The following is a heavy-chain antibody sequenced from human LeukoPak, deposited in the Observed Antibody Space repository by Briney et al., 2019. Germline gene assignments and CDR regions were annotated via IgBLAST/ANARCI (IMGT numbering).Heavy chain of an antibody. J-gene: IGHJ4*02. D-gene: IGHD3-22*01. CDR3: AKDQRIWYYYDSSGYYSYFDY. CDR1: GFTFSSYA. CDR2: ISGSGGST. V-gene: IGHV3-23*01. Sequence: GGSLRLSCAASGFTFSSYAMSWVRQAPGKGLEWVSAISGSGGSTYYADSVKGRFTTSRDNSKNTLYLQMNSLRAEDTAVYYCAKDQRIWYYYDSSGYYSYFDYWGQGTLVTVSS.